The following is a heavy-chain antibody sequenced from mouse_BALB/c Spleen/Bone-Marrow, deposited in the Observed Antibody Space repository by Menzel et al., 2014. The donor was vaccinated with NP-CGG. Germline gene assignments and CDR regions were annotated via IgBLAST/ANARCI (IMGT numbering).Heavy chain of an antibody. D-gene: IGHD4-1*01. Sequence: VQLQQSGAELARPGASVKMSCKASGYTFXIYTMHWVKQRPGQGLERIGYINPSSGYTNYNQKFKDTATLTADKSSSTAYMQLSSLTSADSAVYYCARGKTGFYGMDYWGQGASVTVSS. CDR2: INPSSGYT. CDR1: GYTFXIYT. CDR3: ARGKTGFYGMDY. V-gene: IGHV1-4*01. J-gene: IGHJ4*01.